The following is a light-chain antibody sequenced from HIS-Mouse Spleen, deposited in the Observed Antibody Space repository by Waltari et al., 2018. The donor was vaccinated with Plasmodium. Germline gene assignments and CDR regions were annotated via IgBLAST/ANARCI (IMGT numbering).Light chain of an antibody. CDR1: QRVSSN. CDR3: QQYNNWPYT. Sequence: EIVMTQSPATLSVSPGERATLSCRASQRVSSNLAWYQQKPGQAPRLLIYGASTRATGIPARFSGSGSGTEFTLTISSMQSEDFAVYYCQQYNNWPYTFGQ. CDR2: GAS. J-gene: IGKJ2*01. V-gene: IGKV3-15*01.